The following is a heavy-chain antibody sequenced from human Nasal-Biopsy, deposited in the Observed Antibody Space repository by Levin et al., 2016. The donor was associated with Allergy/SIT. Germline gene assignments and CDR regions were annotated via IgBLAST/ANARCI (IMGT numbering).Heavy chain of an antibody. V-gene: IGHV3-7*01. J-gene: IGHJ6*02. CDR2: INQDGSET. Sequence: GGSLRLSCAGSGFTFRSYWMSWVRQAPGKGLEWVANINQDGSETYYVDSVKGRFTISRDNAKNSQFLQMNSLRADDTAVYYCARCITIYRIHGMDVWGPGTTVAVSS. D-gene: IGHD3-9*01. CDR1: GFTFRSYW. CDR3: ARCITIYRIHGMDV.